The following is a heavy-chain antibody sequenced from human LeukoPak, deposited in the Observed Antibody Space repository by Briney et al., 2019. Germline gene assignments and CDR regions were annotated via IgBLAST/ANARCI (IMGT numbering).Heavy chain of an antibody. D-gene: IGHD3-10*01. CDR3: LRAVVRGGDY. CDR1: GFTFSSYA. CDR2: ISSNGGST. V-gene: IGHV3-64D*06. Sequence: PGGSLRLSCSASGFTFSSYAMHSVRQAPGKGLEYVSAISSNGGSTYYADSVKGRFTISRDNSKNTLYLQMSSLRAEDTAVYYCLRAVVRGGDYWGQGTLVTVSS. J-gene: IGHJ4*02.